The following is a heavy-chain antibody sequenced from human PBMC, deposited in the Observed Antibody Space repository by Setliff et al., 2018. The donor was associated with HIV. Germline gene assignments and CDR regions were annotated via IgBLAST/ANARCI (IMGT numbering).Heavy chain of an antibody. CDR1: GFSVSSSY. CDR3: ARPRLYSNALEY. CDR2: IYSSGDT. D-gene: IGHD6-13*01. V-gene: IGHV3-66*02. J-gene: IGHJ4*02. Sequence: GGSLRLSCAASGFSVSSSYMSWVRQTPGEGLEWVSSIYSSGDTYHADSVKGRFTLARDNSKNTVYLLMNSLRPEDTAVYYCARPRLYSNALEYWGQGTLVTVPQ.